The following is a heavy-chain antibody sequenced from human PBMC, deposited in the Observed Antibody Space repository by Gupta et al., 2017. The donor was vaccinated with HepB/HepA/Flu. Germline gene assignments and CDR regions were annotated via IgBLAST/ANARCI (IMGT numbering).Heavy chain of an antibody. V-gene: IGHV2-26*01. CDR3: ARSRRVAMVEITDY. CDR2: IFSNDEK. CDR1: GFSLSNAGMG. Sequence: QVTLKESGPVLVKPTETLTLTCPVSGFSLSNAGMGVSWIRQPPGKALEWLAHIFSNDEKSYSTSLKSRLTISKDTSKSQVVLTMTNMDPVDTATYYGARSRRVAMVEITDYWGQGTLVTVSA. J-gene: IGHJ4*02. D-gene: IGHD5-18*01.